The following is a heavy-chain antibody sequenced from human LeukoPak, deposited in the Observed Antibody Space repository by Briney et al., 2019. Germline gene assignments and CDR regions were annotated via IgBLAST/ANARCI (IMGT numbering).Heavy chain of an antibody. CDR1: GGSISDYY. CDR2: IYTSGST. J-gene: IGHJ5*02. Sequence: SQTLSLTCTVSGGSISDYYWSWIRQPAGKGLEWIGRIYTSGSTNYNPSLKSRVTISVDTSKNQFSLKLSSVTAADTAVYYCARADYDILTGYYGWFDPWGQGTLVTVSS. D-gene: IGHD3-9*01. CDR3: ARADYDILTGYYGWFDP. V-gene: IGHV4-4*07.